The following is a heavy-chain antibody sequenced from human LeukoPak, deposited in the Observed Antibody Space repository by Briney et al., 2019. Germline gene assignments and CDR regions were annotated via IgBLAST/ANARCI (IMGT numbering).Heavy chain of an antibody. Sequence: GGSLRLSCEASEFTFSNYRMSWVRQAPGKGLEWVANINQDGSEKYYVDSVEGRFTISRDNARNSLYLQMNTLRAEDTAVYYCAKVVYTYDSSGIYAFDIWGQGTMVTVSS. CDR3: AKVVYTYDSSGIYAFDI. V-gene: IGHV3-7*01. D-gene: IGHD3-22*01. CDR1: EFTFSNYR. CDR2: INQDGSEK. J-gene: IGHJ3*02.